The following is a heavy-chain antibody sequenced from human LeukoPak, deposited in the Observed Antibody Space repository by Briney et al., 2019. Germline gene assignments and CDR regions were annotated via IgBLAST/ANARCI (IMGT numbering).Heavy chain of an antibody. CDR2: IYHSGST. V-gene: IGHV4-30-2*01. Sequence: SQTLSLTCAVSGGSISSGGYSWSWLRQPPGKGLEWIGYIYHSGSTYYNPSLKSRVTISVDRSKNQFSLKLSSVTAADTAVYHCARKDYAEAYFDYWGQGTLVTVSS. CDR3: ARKDYAEAYFDY. J-gene: IGHJ4*02. CDR1: GGSISSGGYS. D-gene: IGHD4-17*01.